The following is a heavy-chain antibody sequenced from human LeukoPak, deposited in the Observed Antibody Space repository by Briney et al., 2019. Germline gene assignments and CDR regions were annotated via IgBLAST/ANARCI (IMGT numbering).Heavy chain of an antibody. CDR1: GFTFSSYG. D-gene: IGHD1-26*01. J-gene: IGHJ4*02. CDR3: ARGSSGSYGELYFDY. CDR2: IWYDGSNK. V-gene: IGHV3-33*01. Sequence: GRSLRLSCAASGFTFSSYGMHWVRQAPGKGLEWVAVIWYDGSNKYYADSVKGRFTISRDNSKNTLYLQMNSLRAEDTAVYYCARGSSGSYGELYFDYWGQGTLVTVSS.